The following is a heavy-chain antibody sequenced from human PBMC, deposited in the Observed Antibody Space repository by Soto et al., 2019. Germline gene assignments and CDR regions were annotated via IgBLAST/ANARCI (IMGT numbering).Heavy chain of an antibody. CDR2: IKSKTARGTT. CDR3: TTDLYSFGKPNFDY. V-gene: IGHV3-15*07. Sequence: GGSLRHSYAAAGFTFRNPQMNRVRQAPGKGLEWVGRIKSKTARGTTDYAAPVKGRFTVSRDDSKNTLYLQMNSLKTEDTAVYYCTTDLYSFGKPNFDYWGQGT. D-gene: IGHD5-18*01. CDR1: GFTFRNPQ. J-gene: IGHJ4*02.